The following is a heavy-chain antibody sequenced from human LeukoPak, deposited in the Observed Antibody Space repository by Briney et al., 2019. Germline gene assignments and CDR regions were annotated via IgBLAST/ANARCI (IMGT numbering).Heavy chain of an antibody. Sequence: GASVKVSCKASGGTFSSYAISWVRQAPGQGLEWMGGIIPIFGTANYAQKFQGRVTITADESTSTAYMELSSLRSEDTAVYYCARDRYYYGSGSLSHAVMNDYWGQGTLVTVSS. V-gene: IGHV1-69*13. CDR2: IIPIFGTA. J-gene: IGHJ4*02. CDR3: ARDRYYYGSGSLSHAVMNDY. CDR1: GGTFSSYA. D-gene: IGHD3-10*01.